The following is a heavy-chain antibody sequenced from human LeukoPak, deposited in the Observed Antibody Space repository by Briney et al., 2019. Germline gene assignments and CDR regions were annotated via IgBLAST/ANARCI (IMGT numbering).Heavy chain of an antibody. CDR1: GGSISSYY. V-gene: IGHV4-59*05. J-gene: IGHJ4*02. Sequence: SETLSLTCTVSGGSISSYYWSWIRQPPGKGLEWIGSIYYSGSTYYNPSLKSRVTISVDTSKNQFSLKLSSVTAADTAVYYCARPKMATISAVDYWGQGTLVTVSS. D-gene: IGHD5-24*01. CDR3: ARPKMATISAVDY. CDR2: IYYSGST.